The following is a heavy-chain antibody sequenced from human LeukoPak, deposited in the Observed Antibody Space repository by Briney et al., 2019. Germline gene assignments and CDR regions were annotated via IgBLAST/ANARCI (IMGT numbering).Heavy chain of an antibody. CDR3: ARGTAMAPYYFDY. J-gene: IGHJ4*02. D-gene: IGHD5-18*01. CDR1: GGSFSGYY. CDR2: INHSGGT. V-gene: IGHV4-34*01. Sequence: ETLSLTCAVYGGSFSGYYWSWIRQPPGKGLEWIGEINHSGGTNYNPSLKSRVTISVDTSKNQFSLKLSSVTAADTAVYYCARGTAMAPYYFDYWGQGTLVTVSS.